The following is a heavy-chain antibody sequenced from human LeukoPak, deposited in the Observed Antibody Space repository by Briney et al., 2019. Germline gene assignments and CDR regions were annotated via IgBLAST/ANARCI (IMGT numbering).Heavy chain of an antibody. CDR1: GGSISSYY. Sequence: PSETLSLTRTVSGGSISSYYWSWIRQPPGKGLEWIGYIYYSGSTNYNPSLKSRVTISVDTSKNQFSLKLSSVTAADTAVYYCARLYDFWSGYYFDYWGQGTLVTVSS. J-gene: IGHJ4*02. V-gene: IGHV4-59*01. CDR2: IYYSGST. D-gene: IGHD3-3*01. CDR3: ARLYDFWSGYYFDY.